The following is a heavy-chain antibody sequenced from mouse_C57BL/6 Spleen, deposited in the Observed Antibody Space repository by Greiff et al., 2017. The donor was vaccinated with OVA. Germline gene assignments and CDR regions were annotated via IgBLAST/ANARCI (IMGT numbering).Heavy chain of an antibody. D-gene: IGHD1-1*01. J-gene: IGHJ4*01. CDR3: ARKSTVVATGAMDY. CDR1: GFSLTSYA. V-gene: IGHV2-9-1*01. Sequence: VQRVESGPGLVAPSQSLSITCTVSGFSLTSYAISWVRQPPGKGLEWLGVIWTGGGTNYTSALKSRLSISKDNSKSQVFLKMNSLQTDDTARYYCARKSTVVATGAMDYWGQGTSVTVSS. CDR2: IWTGGGT.